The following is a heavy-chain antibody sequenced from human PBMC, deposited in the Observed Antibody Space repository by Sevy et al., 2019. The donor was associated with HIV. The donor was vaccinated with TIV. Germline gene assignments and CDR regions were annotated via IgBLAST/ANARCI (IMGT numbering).Heavy chain of an antibody. CDR2: IYTSGST. Sequence: SETLSLTCTVSGGSISSYYWSWIRQPAGKGLEWIGRIYTSGSTNYNPSLKSRVTMSVDTSKNQFFLNLSPVTAADTAVYYCARDFSSSSLYYYGMDVWGQGTTVTVSS. CDR3: ARDFSSSSLYYYGMDV. D-gene: IGHD6-6*01. J-gene: IGHJ6*02. CDR1: GGSISSYY. V-gene: IGHV4-4*07.